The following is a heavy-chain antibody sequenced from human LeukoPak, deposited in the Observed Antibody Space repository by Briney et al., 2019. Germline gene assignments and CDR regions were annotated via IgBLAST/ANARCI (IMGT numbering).Heavy chain of an antibody. CDR2: ISSSGSTI. D-gene: IGHD6-13*01. CDR3: ARVPRGLGSSSWPYYYYYGMDV. V-gene: IGHV3-11*01. Sequence: PGGSLRLSCAASGFTFSDYYVSWIRQAPGKGLEWVSYISSSGSTIYYADSVKGRFTISRDNAKNSLYLQMNSLRAEDTAVYYCARVPRGLGSSSWPYYYYYGMDVWGQGTTVTVSS. CDR1: GFTFSDYY. J-gene: IGHJ6*02.